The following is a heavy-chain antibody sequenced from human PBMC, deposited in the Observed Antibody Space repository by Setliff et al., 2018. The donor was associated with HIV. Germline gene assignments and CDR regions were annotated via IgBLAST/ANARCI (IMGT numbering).Heavy chain of an antibody. Sequence: ASVKVSCKATGYSFTNYDINWVRQAAGQGLEWMGWMNPINGKTGYAQQFQGRITLTRNTSISTAYMELNSLRSEDTAIYFCVRDDSNGPNSLDPWGQGTLVTVSS. V-gene: IGHV1-8*01. J-gene: IGHJ5*02. CDR2: MNPINGKT. CDR3: VRDDSNGPNSLDP. CDR1: GYSFTNYD. D-gene: IGHD2-8*01.